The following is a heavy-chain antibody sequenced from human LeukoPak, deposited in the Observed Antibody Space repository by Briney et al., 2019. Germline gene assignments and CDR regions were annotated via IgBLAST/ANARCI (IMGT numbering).Heavy chain of an antibody. Sequence: PSETLSLTCTVSGGSISSYYWSWIRQPPGEGLEWIGYIYYSGSTNYNPSLKSRVTISVDTSKNQFSLKLSSVTAADTAVYYCARSGSDGSGSSDYWGRGTLVTVSS. CDR2: IYYSGST. J-gene: IGHJ4*02. D-gene: IGHD3-10*01. CDR1: GGSISSYY. CDR3: ARSGSDGSGSSDY. V-gene: IGHV4-59*01.